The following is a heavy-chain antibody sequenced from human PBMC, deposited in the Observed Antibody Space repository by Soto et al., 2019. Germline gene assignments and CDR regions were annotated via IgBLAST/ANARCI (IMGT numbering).Heavy chain of an antibody. J-gene: IGHJ4*02. CDR2: IIPILGIA. CDR1: GGTFSSYT. V-gene: IGHV1-69*08. D-gene: IGHD5-12*01. Sequence: QVQLVQSGAEVKKPGSSVKVSCKASGGTFSSYTISWVRQAPGQGLEWMGRIIPILGIANYAQKFQGRVTITADKSTRTAYMELSSLRSEDTAVYYCAREGYSGSQPFDYWGQGTLVTVSS. CDR3: AREGYSGSQPFDY.